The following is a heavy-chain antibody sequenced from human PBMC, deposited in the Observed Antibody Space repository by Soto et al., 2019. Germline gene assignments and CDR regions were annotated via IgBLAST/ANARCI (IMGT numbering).Heavy chain of an antibody. J-gene: IGHJ4*02. CDR3: EREVAGKGQYFDQ. Sequence: QVQLVQSGAEVKKPGSSVKVSCKASGGTFSSYAISWVRQAPGQGLEWMGGIIPIFGTANYAQKFQGRVAITAEESTRTAYMELSSLRSEETAVYYCEREVAGKGQYFDQWGQGTLVTVSS. D-gene: IGHD6-19*01. CDR2: IIPIFGTA. V-gene: IGHV1-69*12. CDR1: GGTFSSYA.